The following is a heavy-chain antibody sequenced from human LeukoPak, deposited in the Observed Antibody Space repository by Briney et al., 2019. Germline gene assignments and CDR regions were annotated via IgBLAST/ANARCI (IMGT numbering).Heavy chain of an antibody. CDR1: GGSISSSSYY. CDR3: ARDYGDYDYYYYGMDV. D-gene: IGHD4-17*01. CDR2: IYYSGST. Sequence: TSETLSLTCTVSGGSISSSSYYWGWIRQPPGQGLEWIGSIYYSGSTYYNPSLKSRVTISVDTSKNQFSLKLSSVTAADTAVYYCARDYGDYDYYYYGMDVWGQGTTVTVSS. J-gene: IGHJ6*02. V-gene: IGHV4-39*02.